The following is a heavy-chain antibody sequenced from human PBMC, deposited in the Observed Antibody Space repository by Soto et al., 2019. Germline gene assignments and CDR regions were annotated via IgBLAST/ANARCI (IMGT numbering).Heavy chain of an antibody. CDR3: AWSRAAKRMNEDYYYYYGMDV. D-gene: IGHD2-15*01. J-gene: IGHJ6*02. V-gene: IGHV1-69*13. CDR1: GGTFSSYA. CDR2: IIPIFGTA. Sequence: ASVKVSCKASGGTFSSYAISWVRQAPGQGLEWMGGIIPIFGTANYAQKFQGRVTITADESTSTAYMELSSLRSEDTAVYYCAWSRAAKRMNEDYYYYYGMDVWGQGTTVTVSS.